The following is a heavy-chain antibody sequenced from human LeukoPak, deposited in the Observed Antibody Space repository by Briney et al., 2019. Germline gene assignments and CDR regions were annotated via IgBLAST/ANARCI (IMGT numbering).Heavy chain of an antibody. J-gene: IGHJ4*02. CDR1: GYTFTGYY. Sequence: GASVKVSCKASGYTFTGYYMHWVRQAPGQGLEWMGWINPNSGGTNYAQKFQGRVTMTRDTSISTAYMELSRLRSDDTAVYYCAREAVHSSSWYTPWGYWGQGTLVTVSS. CDR3: AREAVHSSSWYTPWGY. D-gene: IGHD6-13*01. CDR2: INPNSGGT. V-gene: IGHV1-2*02.